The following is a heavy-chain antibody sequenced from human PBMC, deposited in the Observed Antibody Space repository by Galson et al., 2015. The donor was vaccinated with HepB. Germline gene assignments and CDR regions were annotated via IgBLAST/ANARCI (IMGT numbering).Heavy chain of an antibody. D-gene: IGHD2-2*02. CDR1: GCTFTTYY. J-gene: IGHJ4*02. CDR3: ARDHCSSTSCYIGYYFDY. CDR2: INPSGGST. Sequence: SVKVSCKASGCTFTTYYMHWVRQAPGQRLEWMGIINPSGGSTSYAQKFQGRVTMTKDTSTSTVYMELSSLRSEDTAVYYCARDHCSSTSCYIGYYFDYCVQGTLVTVSS. V-gene: IGHV1-46*01.